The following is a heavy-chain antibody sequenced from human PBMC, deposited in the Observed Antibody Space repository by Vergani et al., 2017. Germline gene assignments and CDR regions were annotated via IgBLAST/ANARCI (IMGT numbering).Heavy chain of an antibody. J-gene: IGHJ4*02. Sequence: QVQLVQSGGGVVQPGGSLRLSCVASGFTFNRYGMQWVRQAPGKGLEWVAYVLVDGSNEYYADSVKGRFTVSRDNSNDALYLQMNSLRTDDTAVYYCARDLAYCHEGSCALWGQGSVVTVSS. V-gene: IGHV3-30*02. D-gene: IGHD2-15*01. CDR2: VLVDGSNE. CDR1: GFTFNRYG. CDR3: ARDLAYCHEGSCAL.